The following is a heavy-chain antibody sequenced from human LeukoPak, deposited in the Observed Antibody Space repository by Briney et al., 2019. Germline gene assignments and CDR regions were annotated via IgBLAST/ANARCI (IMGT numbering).Heavy chain of an antibody. CDR3: ARGSLVVNYFDY. D-gene: IGHD2-2*01. J-gene: IGHJ4*02. Sequence: SQTLSLTCAVSGGSISSGGYSWSWIRQPPGKGLEWIGYIYHSGSTYYNPSLKSRVTISVDRSKNQFSLKLSPVTAADTAVYYCARGSLVVNYFDYWGQGTLVTVSS. CDR2: IYHSGST. CDR1: GGSISSGGYS. V-gene: IGHV4-30-2*01.